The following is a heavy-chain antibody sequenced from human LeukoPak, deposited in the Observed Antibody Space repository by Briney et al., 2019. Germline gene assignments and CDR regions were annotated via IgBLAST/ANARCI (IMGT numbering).Heavy chain of an antibody. V-gene: IGHV4-31*03. J-gene: IGHJ6*02. D-gene: IGHD2-21*02. Sequence: SQTLSLTCTVSGGPISSGGYYWSWIRQHPGKGLEWIGYIYYSGSTYYNPSLKSRVTMSVDTSKNQFSLKLSSVTAADTAVYYCARTSYCGGDCRSSYYYYGMDVWGQGTTVTVSS. CDR3: ARTSYCGGDCRSSYYYYGMDV. CDR2: IYYSGST. CDR1: GGPISSGGYY.